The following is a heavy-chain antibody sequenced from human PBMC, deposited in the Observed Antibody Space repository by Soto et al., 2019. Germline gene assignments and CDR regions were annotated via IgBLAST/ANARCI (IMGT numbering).Heavy chain of an antibody. CDR1: GGSFSGYY. Sequence: SETLSLTCAVYGGSFSGYYWSWIRQPPGKGLEWIGEINHSGSTNYNPSLKSRVTISVDTSKNQFSLKLSSVTAADTAVYYCARGQGRFRDPPGYWGQGILVTVS. V-gene: IGHV4-34*01. CDR3: ARGQGRFRDPPGY. CDR2: INHSGST. J-gene: IGHJ4*02. D-gene: IGHD3-10*01.